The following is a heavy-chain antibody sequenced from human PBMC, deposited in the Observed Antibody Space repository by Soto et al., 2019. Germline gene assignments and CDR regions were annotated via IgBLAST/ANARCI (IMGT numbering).Heavy chain of an antibody. CDR1: GFTFSSYA. CDR3: ARDWEQWLVEEGLFDY. CDR2: ISYDGSNK. J-gene: IGHJ4*02. D-gene: IGHD6-19*01. V-gene: IGHV3-30-3*01. Sequence: QVQLVESGGGVVQPGRSLRLSCAASGFTFSSYAMHWVRQAPGKGLEWVAVISYDGSNKYYADSVKGRFTISRDNSKNTLYLQMNSLRAEDTAVYYCARDWEQWLVEEGLFDYWGQGTLVTVSS.